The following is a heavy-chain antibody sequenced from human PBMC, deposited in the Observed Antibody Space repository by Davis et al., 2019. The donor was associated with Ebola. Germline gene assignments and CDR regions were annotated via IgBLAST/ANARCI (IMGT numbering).Heavy chain of an antibody. D-gene: IGHD5-24*01. CDR3: AREDRRDGYKD. CDR1: GGSISSNDYH. V-gene: IGHV4-30-4*01. Sequence: LRLSCSVSGGSISSNDYHWSWIRQPPGKGLEWIGYIYYRGSTHYNPSLESRVTISVDTSKNQFSLKLSSVTAADTAFYFCAREDRRDGYKDWGQGTLVTVSS. CDR2: IYYRGST. J-gene: IGHJ4*02.